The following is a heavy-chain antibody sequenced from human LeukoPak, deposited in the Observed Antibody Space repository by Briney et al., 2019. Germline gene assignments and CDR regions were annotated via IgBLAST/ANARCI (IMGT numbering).Heavy chain of an antibody. CDR2: ISYDGNKK. Sequence: GGSLRLSCAASGFTFSSYGMHWVRQAPGKGLEWVALISYDGNKKYYADSVKGRFSISRDYSNNTLYLQMNSLRAEDTALYYCAKGGSGWYVDYWGQGTLVTVSS. CDR1: GFTFSSYG. D-gene: IGHD6-19*01. J-gene: IGHJ4*02. V-gene: IGHV3-30*18. CDR3: AKGGSGWYVDY.